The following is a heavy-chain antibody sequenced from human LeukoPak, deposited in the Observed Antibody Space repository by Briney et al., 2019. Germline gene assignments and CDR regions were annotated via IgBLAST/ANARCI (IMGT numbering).Heavy chain of an antibody. CDR2: INSDGSTT. V-gene: IGHV3-74*01. CDR3: ASGFFYYYYMDV. J-gene: IGHJ6*03. D-gene: IGHD2/OR15-2a*01. Sequence: GGSLRLSCAASGFTFSSYWMHWVRQAPGKGLVWVSRINSDGSTTIYADAVKGRFTISRDNAKKTLYLQMNSLRAEDTAVYYCASGFFYYYYMDVWGKGTTVTISS. CDR1: GFTFSSYW.